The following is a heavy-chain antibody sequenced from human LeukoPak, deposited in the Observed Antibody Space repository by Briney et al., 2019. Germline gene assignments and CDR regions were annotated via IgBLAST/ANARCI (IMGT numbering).Heavy chain of an antibody. CDR2: INPNSGGT. Sequence: ASVKVSCKASGYTFTGYYMHWVRQAPGQGLEWRGWINPNSGGTNYAQKFQGRVTMTRDTSISTAYMELSRLRSDDTAVYYCAREDIVVVPAALDYWGQGTLVTVSS. CDR1: GYTFTGYY. D-gene: IGHD2-2*01. V-gene: IGHV1-2*02. J-gene: IGHJ4*02. CDR3: AREDIVVVPAALDY.